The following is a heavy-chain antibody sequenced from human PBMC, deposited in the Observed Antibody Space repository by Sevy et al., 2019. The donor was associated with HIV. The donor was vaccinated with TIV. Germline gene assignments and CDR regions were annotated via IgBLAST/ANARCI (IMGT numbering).Heavy chain of an antibody. Sequence: GGSLRLSCAASGFTFDDYTMNWVRQAPGKGLEWVSLITWDGGSTYYADSVKGRFTISRDNSKNSLYLQMNSLITEDTALYYCAKDLSGEGYLGSGYFDDWGQGTLVTVSS. D-gene: IGHD2-15*01. CDR1: GFTFDDYT. CDR3: AKDLSGEGYLGSGYFDD. J-gene: IGHJ4*02. V-gene: IGHV3-43*01. CDR2: ITWDGGST.